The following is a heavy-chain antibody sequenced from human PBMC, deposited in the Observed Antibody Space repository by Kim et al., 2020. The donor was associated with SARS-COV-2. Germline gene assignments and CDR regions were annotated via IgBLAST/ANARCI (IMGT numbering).Heavy chain of an antibody. V-gene: IGHV3-23*01. J-gene: IGHJ3*02. CDR3: ARAMSSTWGGDAFEM. CDR2: ISGSGGST. CDR1: GFTFSSYA. D-gene: IGHD6-13*01. Sequence: GGSLRLSCVVSGFTFSSYAMSWVRQAPGKGLEWVSGISGSGGSTDYADSVKGRFTISRDNSKNTLYLQMNSLRVEDTVVYYCARAMSSTWGGDAFEMWGQGTMVTVSS.